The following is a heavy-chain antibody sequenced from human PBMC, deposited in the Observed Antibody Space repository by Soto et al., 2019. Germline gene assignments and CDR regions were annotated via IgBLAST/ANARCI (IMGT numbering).Heavy chain of an antibody. CDR3: AKGGYCSGGSCRYNWFDP. D-gene: IGHD2-15*01. V-gene: IGHV3-23*01. CDR2: LSGSGGSA. J-gene: IGHJ5*02. Sequence: EVQLLESGGGLVRPGGSLRLSCAASGFTFSNYAMNWVRQAPGKGLQWVSALSGSGGSAYYADSVQGRFTISRDNSKNTLYLQMNSLRAEDTAVYYCAKGGYCSGGSCRYNWFDPWGQGTLVTVSS. CDR1: GFTFSNYA.